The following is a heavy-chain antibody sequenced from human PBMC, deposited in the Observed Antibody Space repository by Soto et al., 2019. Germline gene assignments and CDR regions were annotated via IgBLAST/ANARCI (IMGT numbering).Heavy chain of an antibody. J-gene: IGHJ4*02. CDR3: ARDSRGWDDPPYFDY. CDR1: GYTFTGYY. CDR2: INPNSGGT. V-gene: IGHV1-2*04. D-gene: IGHD1-1*01. Sequence: ASVKVSCKASGYTFTGYYMHWVRQAPGQGLEWMGWINPNSGGTNYAQKFQGWVTMTRDTSISTAYMELSRLRSDDTAVYYCARDSRGWDDPPYFDYWGQGTLVTVSS.